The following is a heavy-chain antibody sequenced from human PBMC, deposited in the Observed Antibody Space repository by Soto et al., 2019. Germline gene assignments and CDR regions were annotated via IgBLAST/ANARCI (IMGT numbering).Heavy chain of an antibody. J-gene: IGHJ5*02. Sequence: ASVKVSSKAPGYAFTSYYMRWVQQAPGQGLEWMGIINPSGGSTSYAQKFQGRVTMTRDTSTSTVYMELSSLRSEDTAVYYCGRKALNRGLDPWGQGTLVTVSS. D-gene: IGHD1-26*01. CDR1: GYAFTSYY. V-gene: IGHV1-46*01. CDR3: GRKALNRGLDP. CDR2: INPSGGST.